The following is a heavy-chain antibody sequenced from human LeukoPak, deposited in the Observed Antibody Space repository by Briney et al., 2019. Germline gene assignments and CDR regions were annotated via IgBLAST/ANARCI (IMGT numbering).Heavy chain of an antibody. CDR1: GFTFSSYW. Sequence: AGGSLRLSGAASGFTFSSYWMHWVRQAPGKGLVWVSRINSDGSSTSYADSVKGRFAISRDNAKNTLYLQMNSLRAEDTAVYYCARAMRSLVGLDYWGQGTLVTVSS. CDR3: ARAMRSLVGLDY. CDR2: INSDGSST. V-gene: IGHV3-74*01. J-gene: IGHJ4*02.